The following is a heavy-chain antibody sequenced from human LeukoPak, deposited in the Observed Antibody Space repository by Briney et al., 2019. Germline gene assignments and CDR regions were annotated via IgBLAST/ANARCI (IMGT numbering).Heavy chain of an antibody. J-gene: IGHJ4*02. D-gene: IGHD6-25*01. V-gene: IGHV4-39*07. Sequence: SETLSLTCTVSGGSISSSSYYWGWIRQPPGKGLEWIGSIYYSGSTYYNPSLKSRVTISVDTSKNQFSLKLSSVTAADTAVYYYATSSGYDRFDYWGQGTLVTVSS. CDR3: ATSSGYDRFDY. CDR1: GGSISSSSYY. CDR2: IYYSGST.